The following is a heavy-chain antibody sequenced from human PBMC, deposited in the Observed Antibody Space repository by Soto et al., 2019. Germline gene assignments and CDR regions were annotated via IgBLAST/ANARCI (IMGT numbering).Heavy chain of an antibody. Sequence: SVKVSCKASGGTFSSYAISWVRQAPGQGLEWMGGIIPIFGTANYAQKFQGRVTITADKSTSTAYMELSSLRSEDTAVYYCARGYQNYYDSSGLGAFDIWGQGTMVTV. J-gene: IGHJ3*02. CDR2: IIPIFGTA. D-gene: IGHD3-22*01. CDR3: ARGYQNYYDSSGLGAFDI. CDR1: GGTFSSYA. V-gene: IGHV1-69*06.